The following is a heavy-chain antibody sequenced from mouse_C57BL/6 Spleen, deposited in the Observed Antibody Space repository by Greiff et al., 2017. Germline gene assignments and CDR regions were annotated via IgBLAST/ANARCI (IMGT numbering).Heavy chain of an antibody. D-gene: IGHD2-4*01. CDR1: GYTFTDYY. V-gene: IGHV1-26*01. CDR3: AEWYDYDVGNAMDY. CDR2: INPNNGGT. J-gene: IGHJ4*01. Sequence: EVQLQQSGPELVKPGASVKISCKASGYTFTDYYLNWVKQSHGKSLEWIGDINPNNGGTSYHQKFKGKATLTVDKSSSTAYMELRSLTSEDTAVYYCAEWYDYDVGNAMDYWGQGTSVTVSS.